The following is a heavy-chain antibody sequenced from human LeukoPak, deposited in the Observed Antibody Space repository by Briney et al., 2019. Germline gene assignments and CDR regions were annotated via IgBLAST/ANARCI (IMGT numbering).Heavy chain of an antibody. CDR1: GYSISSGYY. J-gene: IGHJ4*02. CDR3: ARVGRDTAMVLDY. V-gene: IGHV4-38-2*02. Sequence: SETLSLTCTVSGYSISSGYYWGWIRQPPGKGLEWIGIIYHSGSTYYNPSLKSRVTISTDMSKNQFSLKLSSVTAADTAVYYCARVGRDTAMVLDYWGQGTLVTVSS. CDR2: IYHSGST. D-gene: IGHD5-18*01.